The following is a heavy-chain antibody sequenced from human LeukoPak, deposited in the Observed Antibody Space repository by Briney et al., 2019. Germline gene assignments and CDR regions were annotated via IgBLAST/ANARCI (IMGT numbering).Heavy chain of an antibody. Sequence: PGGSLRLSCAASGFTFSTYAMHWVRQAPGKGLEWVSSISGNGGSTYYADSVKGRFTISRDNFKSTLYLQMNSLRAEDTAVYFCAQNKESYGDSSTDSWGQGTLVTVSS. CDR1: GFTFSTYA. V-gene: IGHV3-23*01. D-gene: IGHD4-17*01. J-gene: IGHJ4*02. CDR3: AQNKESYGDSSTDS. CDR2: ISGNGGST.